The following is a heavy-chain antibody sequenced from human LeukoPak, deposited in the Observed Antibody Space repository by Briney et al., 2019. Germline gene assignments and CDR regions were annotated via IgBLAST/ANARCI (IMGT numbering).Heavy chain of an antibody. CDR1: SDSISSNY. Sequence: SETLSHTCTDSSDSISSNYCSWIRQPPGKGLEWIGYISYSGSTNYNPSLRSRVTISVDTSKNQFSLKLNSVTAADTAVYYCARSTEYSSGFLFFDYWGQGPLHSVSS. CDR3: ARSTEYSSGFLFFDY. J-gene: IGHJ4*02. D-gene: IGHD6-19*01. CDR2: ISYSGST. V-gene: IGHV4-59*01.